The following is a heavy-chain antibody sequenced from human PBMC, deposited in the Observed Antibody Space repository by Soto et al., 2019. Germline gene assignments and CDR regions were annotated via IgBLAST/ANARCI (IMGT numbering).Heavy chain of an antibody. V-gene: IGHV1-69*04. J-gene: IGHJ4*02. CDR1: GGTFRNHP. Sequence: SVKVSCKASGGTFRNHPISWVRQAPGQGLEWMGSIFPLTDIPDYAQNFQARLTISADKSTSTAYMELSSLTSDNTAMYFCARGPLVVLNYFESWGQGTLVTVSS. CDR3: ARGPLVVLNYFES. CDR2: IFPLTDIP.